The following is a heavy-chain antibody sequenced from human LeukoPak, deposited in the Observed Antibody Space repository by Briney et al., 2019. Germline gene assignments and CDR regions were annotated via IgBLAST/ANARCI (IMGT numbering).Heavy chain of an antibody. CDR2: IKSKSDGGTA. CDR3: SGYPYYYYYGMEV. V-gene: IGHV3-15*01. J-gene: IGHJ6*02. CDR1: GFTFSNAW. D-gene: IGHD3-22*01. Sequence: GGSLRLSCAASGFTFSNAWMSWVRQAPGKGLEWVGRIKSKSDGGTAEYAAPVKGRFTISRDDSKNTLYLGMNSLKTEDTAVYYCSGYPYYYYYGMEVWGRGTTVTVSS.